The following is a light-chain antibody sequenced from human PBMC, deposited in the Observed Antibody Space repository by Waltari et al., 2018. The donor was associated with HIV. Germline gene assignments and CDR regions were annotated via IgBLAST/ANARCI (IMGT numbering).Light chain of an antibody. CDR1: SSNIGSNY. CDR2: RNN. J-gene: IGLJ3*02. V-gene: IGLV1-47*01. Sequence: QSVLTQPPSASGTPGQRVTISCSGSSSNIGSNYVYWYQQLPGTAPKLLIYRNNQRPAGVPYRFSGSKSVTSASLAISGLRSEDEADYYCAAWDDSLSGWVFGGGTKLTVL. CDR3: AAWDDSLSGWV.